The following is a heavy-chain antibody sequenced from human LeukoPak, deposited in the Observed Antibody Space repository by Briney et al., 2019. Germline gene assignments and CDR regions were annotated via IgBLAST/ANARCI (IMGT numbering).Heavy chain of an antibody. V-gene: IGHV2-70*17. CDR2: IDWDDDK. J-gene: IGHJ4*02. Sequence: SGPALVKPTQTLTLTCTFSGFSVSTRGLCVSWIRQPPGKALEWLARIDWDDDKFYSTSLKTRLTIYKDTYKNQVVLTMTNMDPVDTATYYCARITYHYDISAYSLDYWGQGILVTVSS. D-gene: IGHD3-22*01. CDR3: ARITYHYDISAYSLDY. CDR1: GFSVSTRGLC.